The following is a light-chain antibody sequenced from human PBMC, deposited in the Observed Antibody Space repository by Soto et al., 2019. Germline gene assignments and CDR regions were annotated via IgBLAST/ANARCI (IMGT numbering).Light chain of an antibody. CDR1: QSVSSSY. J-gene: IGKJ5*01. CDR3: QQYGSSIT. V-gene: IGKV3-20*01. Sequence: EIVLTPSPGTLSLSPGERATLSCRASQSVSSSYLAWYQRKPGQAPRLLIYGASSRATGIPDRFSGSGSGTDFTLTIGRLEPEDFAVYYCQQYGSSITFGQGTRREIK. CDR2: GAS.